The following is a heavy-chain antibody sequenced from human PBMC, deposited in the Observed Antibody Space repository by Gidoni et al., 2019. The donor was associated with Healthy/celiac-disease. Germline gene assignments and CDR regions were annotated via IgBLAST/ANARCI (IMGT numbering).Heavy chain of an antibody. CDR1: GGSFSGYY. J-gene: IGHJ4*02. CDR2: INHSGST. V-gene: IGHV4-34*01. D-gene: IGHD5-12*01. Sequence: QVQLQQWGAGLLKPSETLSLTCAVYGGSFSGYYWSWIRPPPGKGLEWIGEINHSGSTNYNPSLKSRVTISVDTSKNQFSLKLSSVTAADTAVYYCARGGYSGYANFDYWGQGTLVTVSS. CDR3: ARGGYSGYANFDY.